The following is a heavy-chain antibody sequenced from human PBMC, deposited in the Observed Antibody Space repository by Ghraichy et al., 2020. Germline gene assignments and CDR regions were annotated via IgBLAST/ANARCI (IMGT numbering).Heavy chain of an antibody. Sequence: GESLNISCGASGFRFNLHSINWVRQAPGRGLEWVSSISTDGTQIYYADSLKGRFTVSRDNTKNLVLLQINSLRPEDSGLYYCARDGEKWGMVRGSWYGMDVWGQGTTVIVSS. CDR2: ISTDGTQI. J-gene: IGHJ6*02. D-gene: IGHD2-8*01. CDR3: ARDGEKWGMVRGSWYGMDV. V-gene: IGHV3-21*01. CDR1: GFRFNLHS.